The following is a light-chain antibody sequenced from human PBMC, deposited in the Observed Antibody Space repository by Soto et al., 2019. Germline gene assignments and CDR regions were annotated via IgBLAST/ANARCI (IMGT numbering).Light chain of an antibody. V-gene: IGLV1-40*01. Sequence: QSVLTQPPSVSGAPGQRVTISCTGSSSNIGAGYDVHWYQQLPGTAPKLLIYGNSNRPSGVPDRFSGSKSGTSASLAVTGRQAGVVVDYCVDSYGVGLCVPVSGGGAKVPV. CDR1: SSNIGAGYD. CDR3: DSYGVGLCVPV. J-gene: IGLJ2*01. CDR2: GNS.